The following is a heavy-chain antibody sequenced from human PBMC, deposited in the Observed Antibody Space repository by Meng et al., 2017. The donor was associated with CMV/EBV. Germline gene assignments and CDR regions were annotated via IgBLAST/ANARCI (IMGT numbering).Heavy chain of an antibody. Sequence: SETLYLTCTVSGGSISSYYWSWIRQPPGKGLEWIGYIYYSGSTNYNPSLKSRVTISVDTSKNQFSLKLSSVTAADTAVYYCARDPRIVGAPYGMDVWGQGTTVTVSS. V-gene: IGHV4-59*01. CDR3: ARDPRIVGAPYGMDV. CDR1: GGSISSYY. CDR2: IYYSGST. J-gene: IGHJ6*02. D-gene: IGHD1-26*01.